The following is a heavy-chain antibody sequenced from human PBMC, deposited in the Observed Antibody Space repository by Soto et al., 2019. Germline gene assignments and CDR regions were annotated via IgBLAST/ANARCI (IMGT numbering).Heavy chain of an antibody. CDR2: INPNSGAT. V-gene: IGHV1-2*02. Sequence: ASVKVSCKASGYTFIGYYIHWVRQAPGQGLEWMGWINPNSGATNYAQQFQGRVTMTRDTSITTAYMELSRLRYDDTAVYYCARDVVSTIGDFDFWGQGTPVTVSS. J-gene: IGHJ4*02. D-gene: IGHD5-12*01. CDR1: GYTFIGYY. CDR3: ARDVVSTIGDFDF.